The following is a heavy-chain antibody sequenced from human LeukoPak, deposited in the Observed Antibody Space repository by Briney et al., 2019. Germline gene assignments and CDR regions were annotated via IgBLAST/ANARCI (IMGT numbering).Heavy chain of an antibody. CDR1: GASISSYY. D-gene: IGHD3-3*01. V-gene: IGHV4-4*07. CDR2: IYTTGST. Sequence: SETLSLTCSVSGASISSYYWSWIRQSAGQGLEWIGRIYTTGSTNYNPSLKSRVTMSVDTSKNQFSLNLSSVTAADTAVYYCARIPTRLRFLPYDAFDIWGQGTMVTVSS. CDR3: ARIPTRLRFLPYDAFDI. J-gene: IGHJ3*02.